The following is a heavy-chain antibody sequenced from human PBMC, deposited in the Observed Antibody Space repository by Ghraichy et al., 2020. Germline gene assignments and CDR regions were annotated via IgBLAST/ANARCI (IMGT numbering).Heavy chain of an antibody. D-gene: IGHD3-3*01. V-gene: IGHV2-70*01. J-gene: IGHJ6*03. Sequence: PTLVTPTQTLTLTCTFSGFSLSTSGMCVSWIRQPPVKALEWLALIDWDDDKYYSTSLKTRLTISKDTSKNQVVLTMTNMDPVDTATYYCSRGQTYYDFWSGYPYMDVGGKGTTVTVSS. CDR3: SRGQTYYDFWSGYPYMDV. CDR1: GFSLSTSGMC. CDR2: IDWDDDK.